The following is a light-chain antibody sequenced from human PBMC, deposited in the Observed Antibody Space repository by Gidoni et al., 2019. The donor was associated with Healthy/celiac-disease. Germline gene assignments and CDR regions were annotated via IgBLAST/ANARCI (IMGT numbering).Light chain of an antibody. Sequence: EIVSTQSPATLSWSPGERATLSCRASQSVSSYLAWYQQKPGQAPRLLLYDASNRATGIPARFSGSGSGTDFTLTISRLVPEDFAVYYCQQRSNWPSITFGQWTRLEIK. V-gene: IGKV3-11*01. CDR2: DAS. CDR3: QQRSNWPSIT. CDR1: QSVSSY. J-gene: IGKJ5*01.